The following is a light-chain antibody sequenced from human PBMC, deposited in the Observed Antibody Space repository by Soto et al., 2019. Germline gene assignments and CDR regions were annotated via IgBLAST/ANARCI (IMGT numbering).Light chain of an antibody. CDR1: SSDVGGYNL. J-gene: IGLJ2*01. CDR3: CSYAGGRTLV. V-gene: IGLV2-23*01. Sequence: QSVLTQPASVSGSPGQTITISCTGTSSDVGGYNLVSWYQQHPGKAPKLMIFEGSKRPSGVSSRFSGSKSGNTASLTISGLQAEDEADYYCCSYAGGRTLVFGGGTKLTVL. CDR2: EGS.